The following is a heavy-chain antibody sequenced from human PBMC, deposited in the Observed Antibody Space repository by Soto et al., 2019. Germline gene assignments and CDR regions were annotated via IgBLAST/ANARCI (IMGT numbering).Heavy chain of an antibody. J-gene: IGHJ3*02. CDR1: GGSFSGYY. D-gene: IGHD3-22*01. CDR2: INHSGST. CDR3: ASTSYYYDSSGYYAAFDI. V-gene: IGHV4-34*01. Sequence: QVQLQQWGAGLLKPSETLSLTCAVYGGSFSGYYWSWIRQPPGKGLEWIGEINHSGSTNYNPSLKRRVTISVDTSKNQFSLKLSSVTAADTAVYYCASTSYYYDSSGYYAAFDIWGQGTMVTVSS.